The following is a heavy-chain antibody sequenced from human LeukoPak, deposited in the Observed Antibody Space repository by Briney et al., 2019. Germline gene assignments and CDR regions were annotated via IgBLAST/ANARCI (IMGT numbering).Heavy chain of an antibody. Sequence: SETLSLTCAVYGGSFSDCYWSWIRQSPGKGLEWIGEINHSGSTNYNPSLKSRVTISVDTSKNQFSLKLSSVTAADTAVYYCARRPPYNDIVVVVAARPSTNWFDPWGQGTLVTVSS. J-gene: IGHJ5*02. CDR3: ARRPPYNDIVVVVAARPSTNWFDP. V-gene: IGHV4-34*01. CDR1: GGSFSDCY. CDR2: INHSGST. D-gene: IGHD2-15*01.